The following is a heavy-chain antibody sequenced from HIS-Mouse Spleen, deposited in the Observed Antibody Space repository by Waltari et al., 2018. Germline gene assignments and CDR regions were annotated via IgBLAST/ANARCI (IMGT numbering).Heavy chain of an antibody. CDR2: ISYDGSNK. CDR3: ARDSAIAVAGPLDY. Sequence: QAPGKGLEWVAVISYDGSNKYYADSVKGRLTISRDNSKNTLYLQMNSLRAEDTAVYYCARDSAIAVAGPLDYWGQGTLVTVSS. J-gene: IGHJ4*02. D-gene: IGHD6-19*01. V-gene: IGHV3-30-3*01.